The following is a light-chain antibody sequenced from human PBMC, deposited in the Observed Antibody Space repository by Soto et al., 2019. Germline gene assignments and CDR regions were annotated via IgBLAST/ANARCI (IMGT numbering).Light chain of an antibody. CDR2: GAS. CDR1: QSVSSSY. V-gene: IGKV3-20*01. Sequence: ELVLTQSPGTLSLSPGEIATLSFSASQSVSSSYLAWYQQKPGQAPRLLIYGASSRATGIPDRFSGSGSETDFTLTISRLEPEDFAVYYCQQYSSSPITFGQGTRLEIK. CDR3: QQYSSSPIT. J-gene: IGKJ5*01.